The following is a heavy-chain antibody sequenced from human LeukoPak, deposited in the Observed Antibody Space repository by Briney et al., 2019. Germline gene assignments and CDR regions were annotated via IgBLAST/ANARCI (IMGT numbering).Heavy chain of an antibody. J-gene: IGHJ5*02. D-gene: IGHD6-19*01. CDR1: GGSISSGGYF. V-gene: IGHV4-31*03. CDR3: ARGTYSSGWSLGFDP. Sequence: SETLSLTCTVSGGSISSGGYFWSWIRQHPGKGLEWIGYIYYGGSTYYNPSLKSRLTISVDTSENQFSLRLTSVTAADTAVYYCARGTYSSGWSLGFDPWGQGTLATVSS. CDR2: IYYGGST.